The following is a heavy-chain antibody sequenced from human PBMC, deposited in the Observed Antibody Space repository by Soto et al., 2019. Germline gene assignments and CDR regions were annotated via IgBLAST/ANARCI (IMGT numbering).Heavy chain of an antibody. CDR2: ISSSSSYI. CDR1: GFTFSSYI. CDR3: AISMVTSYQDV. J-gene: IGHJ6*02. D-gene: IGHD2-2*01. Sequence: PVGSLRLSCAASGFTFSSYIMNWVRQAPGKGLEWVSSISSSSSYIYYADSVKGRFTISRDNAKNSLYLQMNSLRAEDTAVYYCAISMVTSYQDVWGQGTTVTVSS. V-gene: IGHV3-21*01.